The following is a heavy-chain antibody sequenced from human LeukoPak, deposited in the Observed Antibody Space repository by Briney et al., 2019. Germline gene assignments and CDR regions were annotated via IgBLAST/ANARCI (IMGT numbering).Heavy chain of an antibody. CDR3: ARLINWGFYLGRYYYMDV. V-gene: IGHV4-39*07. CDR1: GGSISSSSYY. D-gene: IGHD7-27*01. J-gene: IGHJ6*03. Sequence: PSETLSLTCTVSGGSISSSSYYWGWIRQPPGKGLEWIGSIYYSGSTYYNPSLKSRVTISVDTSKNQFSLKLSSVTAADTAVYYCARLINWGFYLGRYYYMDVWGKGTTVTVSS. CDR2: IYYSGST.